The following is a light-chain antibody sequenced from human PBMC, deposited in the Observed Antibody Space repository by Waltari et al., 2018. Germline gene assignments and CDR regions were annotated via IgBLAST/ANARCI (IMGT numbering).Light chain of an antibody. J-gene: IGKJ1*01. Sequence: EIVLTQSPGTLSVSPGESATLSCRASQSAGGNVAWYQQRLGQPPRLLIYGASMRTGGIPDRFSGSGSGTEFTLTISSLQSADFVVYYCYQYNVWPRTFGQGTKVEIK. V-gene: IGKV3-15*01. CDR1: QSAGGN. CDR2: GAS. CDR3: YQYNVWPRT.